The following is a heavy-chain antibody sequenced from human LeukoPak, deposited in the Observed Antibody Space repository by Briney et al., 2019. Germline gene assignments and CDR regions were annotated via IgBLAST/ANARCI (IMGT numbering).Heavy chain of an antibody. CDR1: GYSFTSYW. V-gene: IGHV5-51*01. CDR3: ASYPAMVRGVTGFDY. CDR2: IYPGDSDT. D-gene: IGHD3-10*01. J-gene: IGHJ4*02. Sequence: GESLKISCKGSGYSFTSYWIGWVRQMPGKGLEWMGIIYPGDSDTRYSPSFQGQVTISADKSISTAYLQWSSLKASDTAMYYCASYPAMVRGVTGFDYWGQGTLVTVSS.